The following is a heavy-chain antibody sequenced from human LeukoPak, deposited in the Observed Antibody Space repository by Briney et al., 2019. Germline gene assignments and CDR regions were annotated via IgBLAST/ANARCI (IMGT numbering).Heavy chain of an antibody. D-gene: IGHD2-2*01. CDR3: ARPDCSSTSCYYYYGMDV. J-gene: IGHJ6*04. Sequence: GGSLRLSCAASGFTFSSYAMHWVRQAPGKGLEWVAVISYDGSNKYYADSVKGRFTISRDNSKNTLYLQMNSLRAEDTAVCYCARPDCSSTSCYYYYGMDVWGKGTTVTVSS. CDR2: ISYDGSNK. V-gene: IGHV3-30*04. CDR1: GFTFSSYA.